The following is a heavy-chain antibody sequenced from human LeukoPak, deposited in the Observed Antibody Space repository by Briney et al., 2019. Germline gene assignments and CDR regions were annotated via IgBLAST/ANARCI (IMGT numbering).Heavy chain of an antibody. D-gene: IGHD5-12*01. Sequence: PGGSLRLSCAASGFNFIDYSMTWVRQAPGKGLEWISYIGISSGNTKYADPVKGRFTISRDKARNSLYLQMNSLRVEDTAVYYCARDHRYAFDNWGHGALVTVSS. CDR1: GFNFIDYS. CDR2: IGISSGNT. V-gene: IGHV3-48*01. CDR3: ARDHRYAFDN. J-gene: IGHJ4*01.